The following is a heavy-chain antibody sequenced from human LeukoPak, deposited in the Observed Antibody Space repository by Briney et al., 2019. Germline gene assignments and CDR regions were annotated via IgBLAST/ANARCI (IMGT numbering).Heavy chain of an antibody. J-gene: IGHJ3*02. CDR2: IYHSGST. CDR3: ARTRDSGTGDI. Sequence: SETLSLTCTVSGGSTSSGSYYWGWIRQPPGKGLEWIGSIYHSGSTYYNPSLKSRVTISVDTSKNQFSLKLRSVTAADTAVYYCARTRDSGTGDIWGQGTTVTVSS. D-gene: IGHD3-10*01. CDR1: GGSTSSGSYY. V-gene: IGHV4-39*07.